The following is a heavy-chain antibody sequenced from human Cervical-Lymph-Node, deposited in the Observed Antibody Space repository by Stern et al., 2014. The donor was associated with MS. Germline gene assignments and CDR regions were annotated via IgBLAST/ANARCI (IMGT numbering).Heavy chain of an antibody. CDR1: GFTFSSSG. J-gene: IGHJ1*01. CDR2: IWYDGSNR. Sequence: VQLVESGGGVVQPGRSLRLSCAASGFTFSSSGMHWVRQAPGKGPEWLAIIWYDGSNRYYADSVKGRFTISRDNSKNTLYLQMNSLRADDTAVYYCAREGGNTAEYFQHWGQGTLVTVSS. D-gene: IGHD4-23*01. V-gene: IGHV3-33*01. CDR3: AREGGNTAEYFQH.